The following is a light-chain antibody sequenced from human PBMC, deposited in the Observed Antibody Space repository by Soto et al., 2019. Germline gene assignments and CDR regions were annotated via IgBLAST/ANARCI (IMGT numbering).Light chain of an antibody. CDR2: EVT. CDR3: TSYTATSTYV. J-gene: IGLJ1*01. Sequence: QSVLTQPASVSGSPGQSIIISCTGTSSDVGAYDYVSWYQQHPGKAPKFMIFEVTNRPSGVSHRFSGSKSGNTASLTISGLQAEDEADYYCTSYTATSTYVFGTGTKVTVL. CDR1: SSDVGAYDY. V-gene: IGLV2-14*01.